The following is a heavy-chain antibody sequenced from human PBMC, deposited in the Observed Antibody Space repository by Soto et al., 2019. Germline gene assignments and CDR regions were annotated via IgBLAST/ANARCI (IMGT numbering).Heavy chain of an antibody. CDR2: INPKSGGT. CDR3: ARGHSTDCSNGVCSFFYNHEMDV. J-gene: IGHJ6*02. CDR1: GYSFTDYH. D-gene: IGHD2-8*01. V-gene: IGHV1-2*04. Sequence: ASVKVSCKASGYSFTDYHIHWVRQAPGQGLEWLGRINPKSGGTSTAQKFQGWVTMTRERSISTVYMELTRLRSDDTAVYFCARGHSTDCSNGVCSFFYNHEMDVWGQGTTFTVSS.